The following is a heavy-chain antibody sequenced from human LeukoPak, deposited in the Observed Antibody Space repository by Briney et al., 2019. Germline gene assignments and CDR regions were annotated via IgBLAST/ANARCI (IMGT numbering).Heavy chain of an antibody. J-gene: IGHJ4*02. Sequence: PGGSLRLSCAASGFTFSSYGMHGVRRAPGKGREWVAVISFDGSNTYYADSVKGRFTISRDNSKNTLYLQMNSLIPEDTAGYYCARLTGASDYWGQGNLVTVSS. CDR2: ISFDGSNT. D-gene: IGHD7-27*01. CDR3: ARLTGASDY. V-gene: IGHV3-30*03. CDR1: GFTFSSYG.